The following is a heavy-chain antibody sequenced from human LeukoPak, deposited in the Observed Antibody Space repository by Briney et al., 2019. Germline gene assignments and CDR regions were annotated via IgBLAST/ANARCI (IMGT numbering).Heavy chain of an antibody. D-gene: IGHD2-2*01. J-gene: IGHJ4*02. CDR1: GGSISSGDYY. Sequence: SETLSLTCTVSGGSISSGDYYWSWIRQPPGKGLEWIGYIYYSGSTYYNPSLKSRVTISVDTSKNQFSLKLSSVTAADTAVYYCARGMWCSSTSCYGAPYYFDYWGQGTLVTVSS. V-gene: IGHV4-30-4*08. CDR2: IYYSGST. CDR3: ARGMWCSSTSCYGAPYYFDY.